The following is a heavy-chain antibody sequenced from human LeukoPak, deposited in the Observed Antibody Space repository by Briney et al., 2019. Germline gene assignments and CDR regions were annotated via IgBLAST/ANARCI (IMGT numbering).Heavy chain of an antibody. CDR3: ARVGYSSGWYEAFDI. V-gene: IGHV1-8*01. CDR1: GYTFTSYV. J-gene: IGHJ3*02. Sequence: ASVKVSCKASGYTFTSYVINWVRQATGQGLEWMGWMNPNSGNTGYAQKFQGRVTMTRNTSISTAYMELSSLRSEDTAVYYCARVGYSSGWYEAFDIWGQGTMVTVSS. CDR2: MNPNSGNT. D-gene: IGHD6-19*01.